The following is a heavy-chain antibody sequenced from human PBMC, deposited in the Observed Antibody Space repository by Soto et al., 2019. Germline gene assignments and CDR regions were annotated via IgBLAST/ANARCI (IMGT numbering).Heavy chain of an antibody. D-gene: IGHD3-16*01. J-gene: IGHJ4*02. CDR1: GYSFTGNS. Sequence: ASVKVSCKASGYSFTGNSMHWVRQAPGQGLEWMGWINPNNGGTNYAQKFQGRVTMTRDTSISTAYMDLSRLRFEDTAVYYCARELGAFPFFDYWGQGTLVTVSS. CDR2: INPNNGGT. V-gene: IGHV1-2*02. CDR3: ARELGAFPFFDY.